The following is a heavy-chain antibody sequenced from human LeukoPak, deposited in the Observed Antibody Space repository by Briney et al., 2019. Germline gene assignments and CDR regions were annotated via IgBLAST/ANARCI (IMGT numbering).Heavy chain of an antibody. CDR3: ARESIAVAGAPFDY. V-gene: IGHV3-48*03. CDR1: GFAFSSYE. J-gene: IGHJ4*02. Sequence: GGSLRLSCAASGFAFSSYEMNWVRQAPGKGLEWFSYISSGSTIYDAGSVKGRFTISRDNAKNSLYLQMNSLRAEDTAVYYCARESIAVAGAPFDYWGQGTLVTVSS. D-gene: IGHD6-19*01. CDR2: ISSGSTI.